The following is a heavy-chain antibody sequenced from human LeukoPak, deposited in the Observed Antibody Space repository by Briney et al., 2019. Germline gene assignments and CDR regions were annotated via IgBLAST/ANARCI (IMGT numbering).Heavy chain of an antibody. CDR2: IKQDGSEK. CDR1: GFTFSSYW. J-gene: IGHJ4*02. CDR3: AMDLPGEDTAMFKDSSRY. Sequence: GGSMRLSCAAFGFTFSSYWMSWVRQAPGKGLEWVANIKQDGSEKYYVDSVEGRFTISRDNAKNSLYLQMNSLRAEDTAVYYCAMDLPGEDTAMFKDSSRYWGQGTVHRLF. D-gene: IGHD5-18*01. V-gene: IGHV3-7*04.